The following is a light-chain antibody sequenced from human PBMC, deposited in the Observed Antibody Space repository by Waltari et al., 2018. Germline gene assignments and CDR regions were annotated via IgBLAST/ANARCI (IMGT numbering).Light chain of an antibody. J-gene: IGKJ1*01. V-gene: IGKV2-28*01. CDR2: FGS. Sequence: VMTQSPLSLPVTPGEPASISCRSSHNLLRSNGYNYLDWYLHKPGQSPQLLIYFGSHRASGVPDRVSGSGSGTDFTLKISRVEAEDVGVYYCMQAADTRTFGQGTKVEIK. CDR3: MQAADTRT. CDR1: HNLLRSNGYNY.